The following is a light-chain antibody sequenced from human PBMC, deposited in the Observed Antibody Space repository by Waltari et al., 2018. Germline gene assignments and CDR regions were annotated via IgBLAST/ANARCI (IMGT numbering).Light chain of an antibody. V-gene: IGKV1-39*01. Sequence: DIQMTQSPSSLSASVGDRVAITCRASQSISTYLNWYQQRQGKAPKLLIYAASSLQSGVPSRFSGSGSGTDFTLTITSLRPEDFATYFCQQSSSTPGTFGQGTKVEIK. CDR1: QSISTY. J-gene: IGKJ1*01. CDR3: QQSSSTPGT. CDR2: AAS.